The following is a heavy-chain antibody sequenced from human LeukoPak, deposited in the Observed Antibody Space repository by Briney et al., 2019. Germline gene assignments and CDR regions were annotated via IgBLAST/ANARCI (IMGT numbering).Heavy chain of an antibody. V-gene: IGHV1-8*01. Sequence: ASVKVSCKASGYTFTSYDINWVRQATGQGLEWMGWMNPNSGNTGYAQKFQGRVTMTRNTSISTAYMELNSLRADDTALYYCAREVGSGWHYFDYWGQRTLVTVSS. CDR3: AREVGSGWHYFDY. CDR2: MNPNSGNT. CDR1: GYTFTSYD. J-gene: IGHJ4*02. D-gene: IGHD6-19*01.